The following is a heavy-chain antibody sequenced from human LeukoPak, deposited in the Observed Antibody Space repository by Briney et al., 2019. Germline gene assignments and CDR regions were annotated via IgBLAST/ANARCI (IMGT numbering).Heavy chain of an antibody. CDR3: ATPAAGPGAEYSLY. CDR1: GYTFSSYS. Sequence: GGSLRLSCAASGYTFSSYSMNWVRQAPGKGLEWVSSIDFTSRYIYNADSVKGRFTTSRDNAKNSLDLQMNSLKVEDTAVYYCATPAAGPGAEYSLYWGQGTLVIVSS. CDR2: IDFTSRYI. D-gene: IGHD6-13*01. V-gene: IGHV3-21*01. J-gene: IGHJ1*01.